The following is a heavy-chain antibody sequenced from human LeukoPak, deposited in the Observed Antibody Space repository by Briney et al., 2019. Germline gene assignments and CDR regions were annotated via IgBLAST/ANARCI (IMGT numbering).Heavy chain of an antibody. CDR3: ARGADPSRFFDY. CDR2: INHSGST. J-gene: IGHJ4*02. D-gene: IGHD6-13*01. V-gene: IGHV4-34*01. CDR1: GGSFSGYY. Sequence: SETLSLTCAVYGGSFSGYYWSWIRQPPGKGLEWIGEINHSGSTNYNPSLKSRVTISVDTSKNQFSLKLSSVTAADTAVYYCARGADPSRFFDYWGQGTLVTVSS.